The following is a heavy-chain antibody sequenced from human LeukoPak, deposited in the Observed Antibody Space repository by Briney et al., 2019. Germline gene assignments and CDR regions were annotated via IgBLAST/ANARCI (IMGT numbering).Heavy chain of an antibody. CDR1: GGTFSSYA. Sequence: SVKVSCKASGGTFSSYAISWVRQAPGQGLEWMGGIIPIFGTANYAQKFQGRVTITADESTSTAYMELSSLRSEDTAVYYCARESPYFGVVFVLDYWGQGTLVTVSS. CDR2: IIPIFGTA. V-gene: IGHV1-69*13. D-gene: IGHD3-3*01. J-gene: IGHJ4*02. CDR3: ARESPYFGVVFVLDY.